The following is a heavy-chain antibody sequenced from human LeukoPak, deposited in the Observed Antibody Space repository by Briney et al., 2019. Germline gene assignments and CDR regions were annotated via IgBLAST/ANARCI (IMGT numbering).Heavy chain of an antibody. CDR2: IIPILGIA. J-gene: IGHJ4*02. CDR3: ARDRAVTYGDYPY. D-gene: IGHD4-17*01. V-gene: IGHV1-69*04. CDR1: GGTFSSYA. Sequence: SVKVSCKASGGTFSSYAISWVRQAPGQGLEWMGRIIPILGIANYAQKFQGRVTITADKSTSTAYMELSSLRSEDTAVYYCARDRAVTYGDYPYWGQGTLVTVSS.